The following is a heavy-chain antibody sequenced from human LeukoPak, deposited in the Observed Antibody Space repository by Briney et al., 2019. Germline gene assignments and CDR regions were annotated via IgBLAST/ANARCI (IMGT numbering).Heavy chain of an antibody. CDR1: GFTFSSYA. J-gene: IGHJ3*02. V-gene: IGHV3-30-3*01. CDR3: ARDPAQWLVRLPAFDI. Sequence: GGSLRLSCAASGFTFSSYAMHWVRQAPGKGLEWVAVISYDGSNKYYADSVKGRFTISRDNSKNTLYLQMNSLRAEDTAVYYCARDPAQWLVRLPAFDIWGQGTMVTVSS. CDR2: ISYDGSNK. D-gene: IGHD6-19*01.